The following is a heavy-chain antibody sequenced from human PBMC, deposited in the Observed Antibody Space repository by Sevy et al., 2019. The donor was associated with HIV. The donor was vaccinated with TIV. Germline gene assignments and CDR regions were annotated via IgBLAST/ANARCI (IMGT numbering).Heavy chain of an antibody. CDR1: GGSISSYY. CDR3: GGGGGPGDFWTETFRYYYYYMDV. D-gene: IGHD3-3*01. CDR2: IYTSGST. J-gene: IGHJ6*03. Sequence: SETLSLTCTVSGGSISSYYWSWIRQSAGKGLEWIGRIYTSGSTNYNPSLKSRVTMSVDTSKNQFSLKLSSVTAADTAVVYCGGGGGPGDFWTETFRYYYYYMDVWGKGTTVTVSS. V-gene: IGHV4-4*07.